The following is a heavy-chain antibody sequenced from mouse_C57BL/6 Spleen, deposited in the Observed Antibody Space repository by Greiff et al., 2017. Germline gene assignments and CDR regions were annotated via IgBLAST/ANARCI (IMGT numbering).Heavy chain of an antibody. D-gene: IGHD2-4*01. Sequence: VQLQQSGPELVKPGASVKISCKASGYTFTDYYMNWVQQSHGKSLEWIGDINPNNGGTSYNQKFKGKATLTVDKSSSTAYMELRSLTSEDSAVYYCASLYYDYSAWFAYWGQGTLVTVSA. CDR2: INPNNGGT. CDR1: GYTFTDYY. V-gene: IGHV1-26*01. CDR3: ASLYYDYSAWFAY. J-gene: IGHJ3*01.